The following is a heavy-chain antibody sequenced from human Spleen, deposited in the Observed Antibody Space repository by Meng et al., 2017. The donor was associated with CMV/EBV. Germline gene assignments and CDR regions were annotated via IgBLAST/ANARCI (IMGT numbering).Heavy chain of an antibody. D-gene: IGHD1-26*01. CDR3: ARDRGGSYGWFDP. CDR2: IKQDGSEK. Sequence: GGSLRLSCAASGFTLSNAWMNWVRQAPGKGLEWVANIKQDGSEKYYVDSVKGRFTISRDNAKNSLYLQMNSLRAEDTAVYYCARDRGGSYGWFDPWGQGTLVTVSS. V-gene: IGHV3-7*01. CDR1: GFTLSNAW. J-gene: IGHJ5*02.